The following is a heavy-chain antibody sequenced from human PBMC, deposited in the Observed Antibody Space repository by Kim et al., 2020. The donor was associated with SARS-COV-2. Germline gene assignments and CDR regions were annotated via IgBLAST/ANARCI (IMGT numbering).Heavy chain of an antibody. J-gene: IGHJ6*02. Sequence: VKGRFTISRDNAKNSLYLQMNSLRAEDTAVYYCARVLAPIIPYYYYGMDVWGQGTTVTVSS. D-gene: IGHD3-3*01. V-gene: IGHV3-21*01. CDR3: ARVLAPIIPYYYYGMDV.